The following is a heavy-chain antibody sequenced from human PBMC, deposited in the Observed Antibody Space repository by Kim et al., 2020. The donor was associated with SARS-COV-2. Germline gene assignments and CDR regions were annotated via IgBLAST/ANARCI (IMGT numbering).Heavy chain of an antibody. V-gene: IGHV3-9*01. CDR3: AKDGERSTVGYYYYYMDV. Sequence: GRFTISRDNAKNSLYLQMNSLRAEDTALYYCAKDGERSTVGYYYYYMDVWGKGTTVTVSS. D-gene: IGHD1-26*01. J-gene: IGHJ6*03.